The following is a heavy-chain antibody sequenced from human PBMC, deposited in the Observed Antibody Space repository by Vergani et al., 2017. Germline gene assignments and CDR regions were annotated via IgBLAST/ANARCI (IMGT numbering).Heavy chain of an antibody. CDR2: INPNSGGT. CDR1: GYTFTGYY. J-gene: IGHJ6*03. D-gene: IGHD6-13*01. Sequence: QVQLVQSGAEVKKPGASVKVSCKASGYTFTGYYMHWVRQAPGQGLEWMGWINPNSGGTNYAQKFQGRVTTTRDTSISTAYMELSRLRSDDTAVYYCARDGSSSWPYYYYYMDVWGKGTTVTVSS. CDR3: ARDGSSSWPYYYYYMDV. V-gene: IGHV1-2*02.